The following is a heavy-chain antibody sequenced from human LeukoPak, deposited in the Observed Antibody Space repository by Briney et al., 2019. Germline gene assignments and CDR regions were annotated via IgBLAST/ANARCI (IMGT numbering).Heavy chain of an antibody. CDR3: ARQCLGSTSCYYYYYMDV. CDR1: GYTFTSYG. V-gene: IGHV1-18*01. Sequence: ASVKVSCKASGYTFTSYGISWVRQAPGQGREGMGWISAYNGNTNYAQKPQGRVKMTTDTSTRPAYMELRTLRSDDTAVYYCARQCLGSTSCYYYYYMDVWGKGTTVTVSS. J-gene: IGHJ6*03. D-gene: IGHD2-2*01. CDR2: ISAYNGNT.